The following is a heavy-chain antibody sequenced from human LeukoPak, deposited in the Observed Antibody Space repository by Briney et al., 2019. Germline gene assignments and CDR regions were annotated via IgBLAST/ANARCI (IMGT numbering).Heavy chain of an antibody. CDR2: IGSSGGSI. D-gene: IGHD2-8*01. CDR3: AREKAPYCTNGVCYDPTYYSSGGGFDY. Sequence: GGSLRLSCAASGFTFNDYYMSWIRQAPGKGLEWISYIGSSGGSINYADSVKGRFTISRDNAKNSLSLQMNSLRAEDTAVYYCAREKAPYCTNGVCYDPTYYSSGGGFDYWGQGTLVTVSS. CDR1: GFTFNDYY. V-gene: IGHV3-11*04. J-gene: IGHJ4*02.